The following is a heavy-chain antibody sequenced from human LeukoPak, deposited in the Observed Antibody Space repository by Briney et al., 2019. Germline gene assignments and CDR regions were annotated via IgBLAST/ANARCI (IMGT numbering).Heavy chain of an antibody. J-gene: IGHJ4*02. CDR1: GSRFTTNW. CDR3: ARDAGGVSGWVSL. V-gene: IGHV5-10-1*01. D-gene: IGHD2-8*02. Sequence: GGPLNISFQRPGSRFTTNWITWAGKLQGKGLEWLRRFDLGVFFTTYSPSFQGHVAISTDKAITTVYLHWSSLEASDTAMYYCARDAGGVSGWVSLWGQGTLVTVSS. CDR2: FDLGVFFT.